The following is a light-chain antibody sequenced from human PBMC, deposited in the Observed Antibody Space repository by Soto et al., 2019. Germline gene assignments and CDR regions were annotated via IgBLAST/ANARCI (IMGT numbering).Light chain of an antibody. Sequence: EIVLTQSPGTLSLSPGDRATLSCRASQSVSSNYLAGYQQKPARAPRLLIYGASRGAAGFPDRFSGSGSGTDFTLTISRLEPEDFAVYFCQQYGRSPMFTFGQGTKLEVK. J-gene: IGKJ2*01. CDR2: GAS. V-gene: IGKV3-20*01. CDR1: QSVSSNY. CDR3: QQYGRSPMFT.